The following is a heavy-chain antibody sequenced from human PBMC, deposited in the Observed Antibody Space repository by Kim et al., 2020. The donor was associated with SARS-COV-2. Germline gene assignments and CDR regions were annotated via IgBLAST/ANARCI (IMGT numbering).Heavy chain of an antibody. V-gene: IGHV1-69*01. J-gene: IGHJ4*02. CDR3: ARAGDSGWDFDY. D-gene: IGHD6-19*01. Sequence: NYAQKFQGRVTMTADESTSTAYMELSSLRSEDTAVYYCARAGDSGWDFDYWGQGTLVTVSS.